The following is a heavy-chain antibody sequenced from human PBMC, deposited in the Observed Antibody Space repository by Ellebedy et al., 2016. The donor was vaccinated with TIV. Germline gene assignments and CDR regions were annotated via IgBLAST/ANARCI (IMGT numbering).Heavy chain of an antibody. CDR2: IIPIFGTA. D-gene: IGHD2-2*01. CDR1: GGTFSSYA. V-gene: IGHV1-69*13. Sequence: ASVKVSCKASGGTFSSYAISWVRQAPGQGLEWMGGIIPIFGTANYAQKFQGRVTITADESTSTAYMELSSLRSEDTAVYYCARLNIVVLPAAGPYGMDVWGQGTMVTVSS. J-gene: IGHJ6*02. CDR3: ARLNIVVLPAAGPYGMDV.